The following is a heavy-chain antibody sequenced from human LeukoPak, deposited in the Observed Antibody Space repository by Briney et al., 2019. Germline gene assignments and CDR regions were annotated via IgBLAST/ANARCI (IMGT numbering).Heavy chain of an antibody. V-gene: IGHV1-2*02. D-gene: IGHD3-22*01. CDR3: ARDSRGYIDAFDI. Sequence: GASVKVSCKASGYAFTGYYMHWVRQAPGQGLEWMGWINPNSGGTNYAQKFQGRVTMTRDTSISTAYMELSRLRSDGTAVYYCARDSRGYIDAFDIWGQGTMVTVSS. J-gene: IGHJ3*02. CDR1: GYAFTGYY. CDR2: INPNSGGT.